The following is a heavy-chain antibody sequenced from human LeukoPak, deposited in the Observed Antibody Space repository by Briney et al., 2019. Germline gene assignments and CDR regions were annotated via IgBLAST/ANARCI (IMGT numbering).Heavy chain of an antibody. D-gene: IGHD1-26*01. CDR2: ITHSGST. CDR1: GFAFSSYA. Sequence: TGGSLRLSCAASGFAFSSYAMSWVRQPPGKGLEWIGEITHSGSTNYNPSLWSRVTISVDTSKNQFSLKLSSVTAADTAVYYCARMDSGSYIWGQGTLVTVSS. J-gene: IGHJ4*02. CDR3: ARMDSGSYI. V-gene: IGHV4-34*01.